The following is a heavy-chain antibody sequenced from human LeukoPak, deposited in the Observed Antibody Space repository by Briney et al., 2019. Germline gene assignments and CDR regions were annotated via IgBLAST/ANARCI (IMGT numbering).Heavy chain of an antibody. J-gene: IGHJ2*01. CDR2: ICTAGDT. V-gene: IGHV3-13*04. CDR1: GFTFSTYD. Sequence: SGGSLRLSCTASGFTFSTYDIHWVRHTTRKGLEWVSLICTAGDTYYTNSVKARFTISRENAKNSVFLQMNSLTAGDTAVYFCARFLAVAGRNWYFDLWGRGTLVTVSS. D-gene: IGHD6-19*01. CDR3: ARFLAVAGRNWYFDL.